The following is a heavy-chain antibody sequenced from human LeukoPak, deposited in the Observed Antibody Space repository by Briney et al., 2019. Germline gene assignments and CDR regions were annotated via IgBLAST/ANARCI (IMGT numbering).Heavy chain of an antibody. Sequence: PGGSLRLPCAASGFTFSSYAMSWVRQAPGKGLEWVSSISGRGGSTFYADSVKGRFTISRDNSKNTLFLQMNSLRAEDTALYYCAKDYSSSSVFDSWGQGTLVTVSS. CDR1: GFTFSSYA. J-gene: IGHJ4*02. CDR3: AKDYSSSSVFDS. CDR2: ISGRGGST. V-gene: IGHV3-23*01. D-gene: IGHD6-6*01.